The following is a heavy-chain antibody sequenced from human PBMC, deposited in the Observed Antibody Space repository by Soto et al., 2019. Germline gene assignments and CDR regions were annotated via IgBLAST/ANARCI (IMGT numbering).Heavy chain of an antibody. D-gene: IGHD1-26*01. Sequence: PSETLSLTCAVSGGSISSNNWWSWVRQPPGRGLEWIGEIHHSGTTNYNPSFKSRVTISLDKSKNQFSLKLTSVTAADTAVYYCASATTFNYYYYGMDVWGQGTTVTVS. CDR2: IHHSGTT. CDR3: ASATTFNYYYYGMDV. J-gene: IGHJ6*02. V-gene: IGHV4-4*02. CDR1: GGSISSNNW.